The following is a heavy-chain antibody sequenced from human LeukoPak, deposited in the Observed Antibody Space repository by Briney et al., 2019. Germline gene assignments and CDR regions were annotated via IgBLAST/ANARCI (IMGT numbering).Heavy chain of an antibody. D-gene: IGHD2-21*02. V-gene: IGHV3-15*07. Sequence: PGGSLRLSCAASGFTFSDYSMDWVRQAPGKGLEWVGRIKSKTDGGTTDYAAPVKGRFTISRDDSKNTLYLQMNSLKTEDTAVYYCTTDRVRLPPGSYCGGDCLSFNDAFDIWGQGTMVTVSS. CDR3: TTDRVRLPPGSYCGGDCLSFNDAFDI. CDR1: GFTFSDYS. J-gene: IGHJ3*02. CDR2: IKSKTDGGTT.